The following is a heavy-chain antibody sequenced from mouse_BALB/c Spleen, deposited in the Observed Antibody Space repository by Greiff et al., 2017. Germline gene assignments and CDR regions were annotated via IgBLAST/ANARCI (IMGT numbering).Heavy chain of an antibody. CDR3: ARSGLPRLPFAY. Sequence: EVKLMESGGGLVQPGGSRKLSCAASGFTFSSFGMHWVRQAPEKGLEWVAYISSGSSTIYYADTVKGRFTISRDNPKNTLFLQMTSLRSEDTAMYYCARSGLPRLPFAYWGQGTLVTVSA. CDR2: ISSGSSTI. J-gene: IGHJ3*01. D-gene: IGHD1-2*01. CDR1: GFTFSSFG. V-gene: IGHV5-17*02.